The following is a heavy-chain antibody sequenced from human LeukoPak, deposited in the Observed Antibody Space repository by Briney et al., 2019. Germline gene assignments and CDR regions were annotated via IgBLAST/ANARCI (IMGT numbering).Heavy chain of an antibody. CDR3: ASPYSGGWYRFHAFDI. CDR2: IYYSGST. V-gene: IGHV4-39*01. D-gene: IGHD6-19*01. Sequence: PSETLSLTCTVSGGSISSSSYYWGWIRQPPGKGLEWIGSIYYSGSTYYNPSLKSRVTISVDTSKNQFSLKLSSVTAADTAVYYCASPYSGGWYRFHAFDIWGQGTMVTVSS. J-gene: IGHJ3*02. CDR1: GGSISSSSYY.